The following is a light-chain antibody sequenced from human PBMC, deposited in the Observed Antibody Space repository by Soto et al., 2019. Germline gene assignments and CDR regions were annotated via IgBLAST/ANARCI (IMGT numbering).Light chain of an antibody. V-gene: IGKV1-39*01. CDR3: QQSYSTLT. Sequence: DIQMTQSPSTLSASVGDRVTITCRASQGISIYLAWYQQKPGKAPKLLVYAASSLQSGAPSRFSGGGSGTDFPLTISRQQPEDLASYYYQQSYSTLTFGGGTKVDIK. J-gene: IGKJ4*01. CDR2: AAS. CDR1: QGISIY.